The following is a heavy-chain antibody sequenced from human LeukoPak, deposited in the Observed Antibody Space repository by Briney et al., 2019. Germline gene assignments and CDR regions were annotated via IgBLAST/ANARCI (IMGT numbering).Heavy chain of an antibody. Sequence: GGSLRLSCTASGFTLSNFAMHWVRQASGKGLEWVGRIRSKANSYATAYAASVKGRFTISRDDSKNTAYLQMNSLKTEDTAVYYCTRAGEDYGDYVTPEYWGQGTLVTVSS. CDR2: IRSKANSYAT. J-gene: IGHJ4*02. CDR1: GFTLSNFA. D-gene: IGHD4-17*01. CDR3: TRAGEDYGDYVTPEY. V-gene: IGHV3-73*01.